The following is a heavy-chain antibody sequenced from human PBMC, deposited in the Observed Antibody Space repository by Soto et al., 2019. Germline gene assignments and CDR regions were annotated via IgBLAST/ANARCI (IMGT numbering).Heavy chain of an antibody. J-gene: IGHJ4*02. CDR1: GGSISSSSYY. CDR3: ARPYSSSADVFDY. CDR2: IYYSGST. Sequence: QLPLQESGPGLVKPSETLSLTCTVSGGSISSSSYYWGWIRQPPGKGLEWIGSIYYSGSTYYNPSLKSRVTISVDTSKNQFSLKLSSVTAADTAVYYCARPYSSSADVFDYWGQGTLVTVSS. D-gene: IGHD6-6*01. V-gene: IGHV4-39*01.